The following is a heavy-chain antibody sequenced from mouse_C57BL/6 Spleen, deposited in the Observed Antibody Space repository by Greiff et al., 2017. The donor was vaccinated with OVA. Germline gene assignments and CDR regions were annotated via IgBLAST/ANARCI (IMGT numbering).Heavy chain of an antibody. CDR3: AREGVYDSNSYFDY. D-gene: IGHD2-12*01. Sequence: QVQLQQPGAELVRPGSSVKLSCKASGYTFTSYWMDWVKQRPGQGLEWIGNIYPSDSETHYNQKFKDKATLTVDKSSSTAYMQLSSLTSEDSAVYDCAREGVYDSNSYFDYWGQGTTLTVSS. CDR1: GYTFTSYW. CDR2: IYPSDSET. J-gene: IGHJ2*01. V-gene: IGHV1-61*01.